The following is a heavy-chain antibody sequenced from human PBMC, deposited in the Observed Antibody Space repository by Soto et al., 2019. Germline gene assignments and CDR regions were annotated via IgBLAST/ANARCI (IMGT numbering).Heavy chain of an antibody. Sequence: SETLSLTCTVSGGSISSGGYYWSWIRQHPGKGLEWIGYIYYSGSTYYNPSLKSRVTISVDTSKNQFSLKLSSVTAADTAVYYCARARYDSSGYYYFDYWGQGTLVTVSS. V-gene: IGHV4-31*03. CDR2: IYYSGST. D-gene: IGHD3-22*01. J-gene: IGHJ4*02. CDR3: ARARYDSSGYYYFDY. CDR1: GGSISSGGYY.